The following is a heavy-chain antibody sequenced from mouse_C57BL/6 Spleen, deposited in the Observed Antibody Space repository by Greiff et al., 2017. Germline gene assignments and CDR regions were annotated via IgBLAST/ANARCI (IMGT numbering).Heavy chain of an antibody. D-gene: IGHD2-3*01. J-gene: IGHJ3*01. CDR3: ASRGVGYYAWFAY. CDR1: GYTFTSYW. Sequence: QVQLQQPGAELVRPGSSVKLSCKASGYTFTSYWMHWVKQRPVRGLEWIGRIDPTSGGTKYNKKFKSKATLTVDKPSSTAYMQLSSLTSEVSAVYCGASRGVGYYAWFAYWGQGTLVTVSA. V-gene: IGHV1-72*01. CDR2: IDPTSGGT.